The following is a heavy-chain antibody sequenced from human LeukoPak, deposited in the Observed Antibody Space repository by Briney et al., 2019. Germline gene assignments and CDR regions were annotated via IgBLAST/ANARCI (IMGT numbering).Heavy chain of an antibody. V-gene: IGHV3-7*01. D-gene: IGHD3-3*01. CDR2: IKQDGSEK. CDR1: GLTFSSYW. J-gene: IGHJ4*02. Sequence: PGGSLRLSCAASGLTFSSYWMGWVRQAPGKGLVWVANIKQDGSEKYYVDSVKGRFTISRDNAKNSLYLQMNSLRAEDTAVYYCANLDFWSGYHLYYWGQGTLVTVSS. CDR3: ANLDFWSGYHLYY.